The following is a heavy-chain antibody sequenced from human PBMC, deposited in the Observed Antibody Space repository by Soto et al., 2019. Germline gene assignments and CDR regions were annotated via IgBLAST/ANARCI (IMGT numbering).Heavy chain of an antibody. CDR1: GFTFKESA. CDR3: AKGRGSGWAWYFDN. J-gene: IGHJ4*02. V-gene: IGHV3-23*01. D-gene: IGHD6-19*01. Sequence: EVRLLEAGGGLKQPGGSLRLSCAASGFTFKESAMNWVRQAPGKGLEWVASISDTRASTWYAESVRGRLSISRDNSKNTLYLQMNSLRGEDTAVYYCAKGRGSGWAWYFDNWGQGTLVTVSS. CDR2: ISDTRAST.